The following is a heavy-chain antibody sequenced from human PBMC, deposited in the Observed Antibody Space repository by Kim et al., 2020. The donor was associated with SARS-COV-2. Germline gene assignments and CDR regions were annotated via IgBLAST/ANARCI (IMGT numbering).Heavy chain of an antibody. CDR2: K. J-gene: IGHJ6*02. Sequence: KYYADAVKGRLPISRNNSKNTLYLQVNSRRAEDTAVYYGARTPSYYYGMDVWGQGTTVTVSS. V-gene: IGHV3-33*01. CDR3: ARTPSYYYGMDV.